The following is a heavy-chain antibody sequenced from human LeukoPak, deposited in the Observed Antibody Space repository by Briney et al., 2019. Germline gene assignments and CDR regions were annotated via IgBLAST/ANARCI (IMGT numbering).Heavy chain of an antibody. V-gene: IGHV3-74*01. CDR3: RIWFGNSAGFDM. CDR2: IKSDGSIT. J-gene: IGHJ3*02. D-gene: IGHD3-10*01. CDR1: GFTFSTYW. Sequence: PGGSLRLSCAASGFTFSTYWMHWVRQVPGKGLVWVSRIKSDGSITTYADSVEGRFTISRDNVKNTVYPQMNSLRAEDAAMYYCRIWFGNSAGFDMWGQGTMVTVSS.